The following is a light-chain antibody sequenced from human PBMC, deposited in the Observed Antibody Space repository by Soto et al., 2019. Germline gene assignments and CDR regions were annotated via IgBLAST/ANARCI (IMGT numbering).Light chain of an antibody. Sequence: IVLTQSPGTLSLSPRERATLSCRASQSVSTYLAWYQQKSGQAPRLLIYDASNRATGIPARFSGSGSGTDFTLTISRLEPEDFAVYYCQQYGDSSLTFGGGTKVDIK. CDR2: DAS. CDR3: QQYGDSSLT. J-gene: IGKJ4*01. CDR1: QSVSTY. V-gene: IGKV3-20*01.